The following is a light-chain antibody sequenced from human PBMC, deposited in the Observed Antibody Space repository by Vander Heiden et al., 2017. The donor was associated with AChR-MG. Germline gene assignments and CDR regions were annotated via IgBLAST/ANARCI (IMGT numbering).Light chain of an antibody. V-gene: IGKV3-15*01. J-gene: IGKJ4*01. CDR2: DIS. CDR1: QSVSSK. CDR3: QQYDNWPLT. Sequence: EIVMTQSPATLYVSPGERATLSCRASQSVSSKLAWYQQKPGQAPSLLIYDISTRATGIPASFSGSGSGTEFTLTISSLQSEDSAVYYCQQYDNWPLTFGGGTKVEIK.